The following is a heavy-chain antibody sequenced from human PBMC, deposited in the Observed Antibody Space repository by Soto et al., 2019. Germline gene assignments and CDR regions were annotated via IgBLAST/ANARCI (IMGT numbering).Heavy chain of an antibody. D-gene: IGHD3-3*01. CDR2: INAGNGNT. CDR3: ASSATLRFLEWLRAAFDI. CDR1: GYTFTSYA. V-gene: IGHV1-3*01. Sequence: ASVKVSCKASGYTFTSYAMHWVRQAPGQRLEWMGWINAGNGNTKYSQKFQGRVTITRDTSASTAYMELSSLRSEDTAVCYCASSATLRFLEWLRAAFDIWGQGTMVTVSS. J-gene: IGHJ3*02.